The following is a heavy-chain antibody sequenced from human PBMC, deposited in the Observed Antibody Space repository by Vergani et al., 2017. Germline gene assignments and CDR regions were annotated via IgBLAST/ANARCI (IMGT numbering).Heavy chain of an antibody. CDR2: ISYDGSNK. CDR1: GFTFSSYA. D-gene: IGHD3-10*01. CDR3: ARHEGGTMVRGVLFDY. Sequence: QVQLVESGGGVVQPGRSLRLSCAASGFTFSSYAMHWVRQAPGKGLEWVAVISYDGSNKYYADSVKGRFTISRDNSKNTLYLQMNSLRAEDTAVYYCARHEGGTMVRGVLFDYWGQGTLVTVSS. V-gene: IGHV3-30-3*01. J-gene: IGHJ4*02.